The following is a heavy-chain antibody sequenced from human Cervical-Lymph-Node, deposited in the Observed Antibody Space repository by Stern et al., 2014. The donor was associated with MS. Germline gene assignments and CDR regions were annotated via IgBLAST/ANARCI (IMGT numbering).Heavy chain of an antibody. CDR2: ISWKSGSI. D-gene: IGHD1-1*01. J-gene: IGHJ4*02. Sequence: QLVESGGGLVQPGRSLRLSCAASGFTFDDYAMHWVRQAPGKGLEWVSGISWKSGSIGYADSVKGRFTISRDNAKNSLYLQMNSLRAEDTALYYCAKGTSTGTARPTIDYWGQGPLVTVSS. CDR3: AKGTSTGTARPTIDY. CDR1: GFTFDDYA. V-gene: IGHV3-9*01.